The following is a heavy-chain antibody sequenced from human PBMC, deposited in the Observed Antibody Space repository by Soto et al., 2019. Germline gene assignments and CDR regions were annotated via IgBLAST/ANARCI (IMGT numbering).Heavy chain of an antibody. CDR2: IDPSDSYT. J-gene: IGHJ6*02. Sequence: PGESLKISCKGSGYSFTSYWISWVRQMPGKGLEWMGRIDPSDSYTNYSPSFQGHVTISADKSISTAYLQWSSLKASDTAMYYCASTNALIEARLPDYYYYGMDVWGQGTTVTVSS. CDR1: GYSFTSYW. CDR3: ASTNALIEARLPDYYYYGMDV. V-gene: IGHV5-10-1*01. D-gene: IGHD6-6*01.